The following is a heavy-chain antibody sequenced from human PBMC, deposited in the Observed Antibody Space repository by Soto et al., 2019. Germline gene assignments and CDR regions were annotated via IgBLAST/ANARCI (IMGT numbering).Heavy chain of an antibody. CDR1: GGSISSGDYY. V-gene: IGHV4-30-4*01. CDR2: IYYSGST. Sequence: SETLSLTCTVSGGSISSGDYYWSWIRQPPGKGLEWIGYIYYSGSTYYNPSLKSRVTISVDTSKNQFSLKLSSVTAADTAVYYCASESNTIFGEVAWFDPWGQGTLVTVSS. J-gene: IGHJ5*02. D-gene: IGHD3-3*01. CDR3: ASESNTIFGEVAWFDP.